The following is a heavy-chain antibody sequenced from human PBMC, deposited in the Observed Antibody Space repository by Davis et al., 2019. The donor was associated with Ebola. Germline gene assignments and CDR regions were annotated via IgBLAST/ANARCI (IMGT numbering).Heavy chain of an antibody. D-gene: IGHD3-10*01. CDR1: GFTFSTYA. CDR2: ISGSGDRT. V-gene: IGHV3-23*01. CDR3: AKDDLVQQFRYIDH. Sequence: GGSLRLSCIASGFTFSTYAMNWVRQAPGKGLEWVSSISGSGDRTNYADSVKGRFTISRDNSKTSLYLQMSSLRTEDTAVYYCAKDDLVQQFRYIDHWGQGTLVTVSS. J-gene: IGHJ4*02.